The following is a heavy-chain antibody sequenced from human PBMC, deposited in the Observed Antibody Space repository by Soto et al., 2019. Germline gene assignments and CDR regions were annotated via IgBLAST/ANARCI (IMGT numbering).Heavy chain of an antibody. CDR1: CVYIINYY. V-gene: IGHV4-59*01. CDR3: ARTYCSGGDCYPGSNYFDP. CDR2: AYHSGST. D-gene: IGHD2-15*01. J-gene: IGHJ5*02. Sequence: PSETLSLTCTFSCVYIINYYWAWIRQPPGKGLEWIGHAYHSGSTSYSPSLKSRVTMSVDTSKNQFSLRLNSVTAADTAVYYCARTYCSGGDCYPGSNYFDPWGQGTLVTVSS.